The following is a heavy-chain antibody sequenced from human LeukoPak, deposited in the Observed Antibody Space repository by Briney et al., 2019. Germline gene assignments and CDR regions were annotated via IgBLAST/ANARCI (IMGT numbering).Heavy chain of an antibody. D-gene: IGHD2-21*02. CDR3: ARVITTRHIVVATAIQGFDY. V-gene: IGHV3-21*01. CDR2: ISSSSSYI. J-gene: IGHJ4*02. Sequence: PGGSLRLSCTASGFTFSSYSMNWVRQAPGKGLEWVSSISSSSSYIYYADSVKGRFTISRDNAKNSLYLQMNSLRAEDTAVYYCARVITTRHIVVATAIQGFDYWGQGTLVTVSS. CDR1: GFTFSSYS.